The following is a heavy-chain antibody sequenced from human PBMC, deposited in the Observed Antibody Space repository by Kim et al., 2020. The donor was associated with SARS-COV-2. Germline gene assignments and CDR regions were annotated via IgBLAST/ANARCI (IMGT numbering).Heavy chain of an antibody. V-gene: IGHV4-39*01. CDR1: GGSISSSSYY. Sequence: SETLSLTCTVSGGSISSSSYYWGWIRQPPGKGLEWIGSHYYSGSTYYNPSLKSPVTISVDTSKNQFSLKLSSVPAADMAVYYCATLPLRWLLRTLPYAFDIWGHGTMVTVSS. J-gene: IGHJ3*02. D-gene: IGHD2-21*02. CDR3: ATLPLRWLLRTLPYAFDI. CDR2: HYYSGST.